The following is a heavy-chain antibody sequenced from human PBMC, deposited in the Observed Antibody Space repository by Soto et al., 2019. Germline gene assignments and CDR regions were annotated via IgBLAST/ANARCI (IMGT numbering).Heavy chain of an antibody. V-gene: IGHV4-31*03. CDR3: ARSGITISGIITHGMDV. CDR1: GDSIGSGGYC. D-gene: IGHD3-3*01. J-gene: IGHJ6*02. CDR2: IFYSGST. Sequence: SETLSLSCTVSGDSIGSGGYCWNWVRQHPGKGLEWIGYIFYSGSTFYSPSLKSRVFISVDKSKNQFSLRLNSVTAADTAVYYCARSGITISGIITHGMDVWGQGTTVTVSS.